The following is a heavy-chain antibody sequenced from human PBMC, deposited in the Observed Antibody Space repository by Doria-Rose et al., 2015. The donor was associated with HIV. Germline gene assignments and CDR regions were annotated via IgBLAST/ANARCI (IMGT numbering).Heavy chain of an antibody. CDR2: IFSDDER. CDR3: ARIKSSRWYHKYYFDF. CDR1: GVSLSSPGMG. Sequence: QVTLKESGPVLVKPTETLTLTCTVSGVSLSSPGMGVSWIRQPPGKALEWLASIFSDDERSYKTPLKSRLTISSGTSKSQVVLTMTDMDPVDTATYYCARIKSSRWYHKYYFDFWGQGTLVIVSA. D-gene: IGHD6-13*01. J-gene: IGHJ4*02. V-gene: IGHV2-26*01.